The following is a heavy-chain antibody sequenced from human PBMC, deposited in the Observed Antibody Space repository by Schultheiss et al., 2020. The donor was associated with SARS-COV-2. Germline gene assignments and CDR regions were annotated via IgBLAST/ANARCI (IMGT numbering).Heavy chain of an antibody. J-gene: IGHJ4*02. D-gene: IGHD3-9*01. V-gene: IGHV1-46*01. CDR2: INPSGGST. CDR3: ARGLTGYYYVMDY. CDR1: GGTFSSYA. Sequence: ASVKVSCKASGGTFSSYAISWVRQAPGQGLEWMGIINPSGGSTSYAQKFQGRVTMTEDTSTDTAYMELSSLRSEDTAVYYCARGLTGYYYVMDYWGQGTLVTVSS.